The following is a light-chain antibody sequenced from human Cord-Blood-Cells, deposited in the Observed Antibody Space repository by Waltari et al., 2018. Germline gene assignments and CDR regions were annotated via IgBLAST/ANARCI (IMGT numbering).Light chain of an antibody. CDR2: GKN. V-gene: IGLV3-19*01. CDR3: NSRDSSGNHVV. Sequence: SVLTQPPSVSVALGQTVRSTCQGDSLRSYYASRYQQKPGQAPVLVIYGKNNRPSGIPDRFSGSSSGNTASLTITGAQAEDEADYYCNSRDSSGNHVVFGGGTKLTVL. J-gene: IGLJ2*01. CDR1: SLRSYY.